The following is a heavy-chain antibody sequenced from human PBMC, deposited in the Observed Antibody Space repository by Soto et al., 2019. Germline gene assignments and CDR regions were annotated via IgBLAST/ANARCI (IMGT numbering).Heavy chain of an antibody. CDR3: ARDSIPSESSSWYFHYYYYGMDV. J-gene: IGHJ6*02. CDR2: INPNSGGT. Sequence: ASVKVSCKASGYTFTGYYMHCVRQAPGQGLEWMGWINPNSGGTNYAQKFQGWVTMTRDTSISTAYMELSRLRSDDTAVYYCARDSIPSESSSWYFHYYYYGMDVWGQGTTVTVSS. D-gene: IGHD6-13*01. V-gene: IGHV1-2*04. CDR1: GYTFTGYY.